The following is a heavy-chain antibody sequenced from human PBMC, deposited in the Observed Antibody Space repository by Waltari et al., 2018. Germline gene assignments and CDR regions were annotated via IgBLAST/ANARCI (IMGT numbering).Heavy chain of an antibody. CDR3: VIGAQHVSNWYASEYFQH. V-gene: IGHV3-74*01. CDR2: INTDGSTT. CDR1: GFTFSSYW. D-gene: IGHD6-13*01. J-gene: IGHJ1*01. Sequence: EVQLVESGGGLVQPGGSLSLSFAASGFTFSSYWMPWVRQAPGKGLVWVSDINTDGSTTNYADSVKGRFTISRDNAKNTLYLQMDSLRAEETAVYYCVIGAQHVSNWYASEYFQHWGQGTLVTVSS.